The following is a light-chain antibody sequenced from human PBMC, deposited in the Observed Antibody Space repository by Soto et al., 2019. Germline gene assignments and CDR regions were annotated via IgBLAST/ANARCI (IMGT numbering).Light chain of an antibody. Sequence: DIEMTQSPSTLSGSVGDRVTITCRASQSISSWLASYPQQPGQAPSPLIYKPSTLKSGVPSTFSGSVSGTEFTLTISSLQHDDFVTYYCQHYNSYSEPFGQGTRWIS. CDR1: QSISSW. V-gene: IGKV1-5*03. J-gene: IGKJ1*01. CDR2: KPS. CDR3: QHYNSYSEP.